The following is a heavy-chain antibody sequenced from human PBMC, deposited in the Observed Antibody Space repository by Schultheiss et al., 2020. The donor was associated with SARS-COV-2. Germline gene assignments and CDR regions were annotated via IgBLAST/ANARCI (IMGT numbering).Heavy chain of an antibody. V-gene: IGHV3-23*01. Sequence: GGSLRLSCAASGFTFSSYAMNWVRQTPGKGLQWVSGISGSDGATYYADSVKGRFTITRDNSKNTLYLQVNSLRAEDTAVYYCAKNEADILTDYDYWGQGTLVTVSS. CDR3: AKNEADILTDYDY. CDR1: GFTFSSYA. CDR2: ISGSDGAT. J-gene: IGHJ4*02. D-gene: IGHD3-9*01.